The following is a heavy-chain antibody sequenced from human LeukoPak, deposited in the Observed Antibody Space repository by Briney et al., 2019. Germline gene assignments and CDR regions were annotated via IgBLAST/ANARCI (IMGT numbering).Heavy chain of an antibody. CDR3: ARLVVPAAMTYYYYGMDV. CDR2: IIPILGIA. J-gene: IGHJ6*02. D-gene: IGHD2-2*01. Sequence: ASVKVSWKASGGTFSSYAISWVRQAPGQGLEWMGRIIPILGIANYAQKFQGRVTITADKSTSTAYMELSSLRSEDTAVYYCARLVVPAAMTYYYYGMDVWGQGTTVTVSS. CDR1: GGTFSSYA. V-gene: IGHV1-69*04.